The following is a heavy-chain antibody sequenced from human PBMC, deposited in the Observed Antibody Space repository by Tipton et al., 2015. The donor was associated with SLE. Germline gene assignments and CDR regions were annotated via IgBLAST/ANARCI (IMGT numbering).Heavy chain of an antibody. CDR3: AKDGWVVISPRSFAY. J-gene: IGHJ4*02. V-gene: IGHV3-23*01. CDR2: ISGSGGTT. Sequence: GSLRLSCAASEFTFSNYVMSWVRQAPGKGLEWVSSISGSGGTTYYADSVKGRFTISRDNSKNTLSLQMDSLRAGDTAIYYCAKDGWVVISPRSFAYWGQGTLVTVSS. CDR1: EFTFSNYV. D-gene: IGHD3-9*01.